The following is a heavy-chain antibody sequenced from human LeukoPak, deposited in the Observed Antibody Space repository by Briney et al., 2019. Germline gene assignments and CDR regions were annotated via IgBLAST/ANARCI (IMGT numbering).Heavy chain of an antibody. CDR2: IYYTGST. J-gene: IGHJ2*01. CDR1: GGSIANFY. CDR3: AASRWYFDV. Sequence: SETLSLTCTVSGGSIANFYWSWVRQPPGKRLEWLGFIYYTGSTTYNPSLESRVTISVDTSKNQFSLRLRSVTAADTAVYYCAASRWYFDVWGRGVVVAVSS. V-gene: IGHV4-59*08.